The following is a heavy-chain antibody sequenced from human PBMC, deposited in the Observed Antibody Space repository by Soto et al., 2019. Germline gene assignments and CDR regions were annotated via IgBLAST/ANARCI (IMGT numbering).Heavy chain of an antibody. D-gene: IGHD3-22*01. CDR2: IYSGGST. Sequence: GGSLRLSCAASGFTVSSNYMSWVRQAPGKGLEWVSVIYSGGSTYYTDSVKGRFTISRDNSKNTLYLQMNSLRAEDTDVYYCARGGEASYDSSGGDDFDIWGQGTMVTVSS. CDR1: GFTVSSNY. V-gene: IGHV3-66*01. J-gene: IGHJ3*02. CDR3: ARGGEASYDSSGGDDFDI.